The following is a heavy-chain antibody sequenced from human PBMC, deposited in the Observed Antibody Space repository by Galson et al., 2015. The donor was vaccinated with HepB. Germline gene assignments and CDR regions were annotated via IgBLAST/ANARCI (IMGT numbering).Heavy chain of an antibody. D-gene: IGHD3-16*01. CDR1: GFIFSSEA. CDR3: AKDRGRYGGDAFDI. J-gene: IGHJ3*02. V-gene: IGHV3-23*01. CDR2: LSGSGLTT. Sequence: SLRLSCAASGFIFSSEAMSWARLAPGKGLEWVSGLSGSGLTTYYADSVKGRFTISRDTSKNTLYLQMNSLRVEDTAVYYCAKDRGRYGGDAFDIWGQGTMVTVSS.